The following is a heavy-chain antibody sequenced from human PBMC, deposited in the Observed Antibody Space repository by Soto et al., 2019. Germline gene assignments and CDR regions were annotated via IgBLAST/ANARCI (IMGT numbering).Heavy chain of an antibody. CDR1: GGPIGRSGYF. D-gene: IGHD3-16*02. J-gene: IGHJ3*02. CDR3: ARVHYDYVWGTYRRAFDM. V-gene: IGHV4-31*03. Sequence: QVQLQESGPGLVKPSETLSLTCTVSGGPIGRSGYFWSWIRQHPGKGLEWIAYIYYNRSTYYNPTLKSRVSISIDTSENQFSLKLSSVTAADTAVYYCARVHYDYVWGTYRRAFDMWGQGTMVTVSS. CDR2: IYYNRST.